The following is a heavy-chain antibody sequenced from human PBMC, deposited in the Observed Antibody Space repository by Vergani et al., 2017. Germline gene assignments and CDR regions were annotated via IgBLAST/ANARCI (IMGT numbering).Heavy chain of an antibody. D-gene: IGHD2-8*02. CDR1: GDSISSGVYY. CDR3: AKDLSCSTAWPHFDS. V-gene: IGHV3-30*18. CDR2: ISYDGDRR. Sequence: QVQLQESGPGLVKPSQTLSLTCSVSGDSISSGVYYWNWIRQAPGKGLEWVAMISYDGDRRDYGYFAKGRFTISRDSSKTVYLQMNSLRGEDTAMYFCAKDLSCSTAWPHFDSRGQGTLVTVSS. J-gene: IGHJ4*02.